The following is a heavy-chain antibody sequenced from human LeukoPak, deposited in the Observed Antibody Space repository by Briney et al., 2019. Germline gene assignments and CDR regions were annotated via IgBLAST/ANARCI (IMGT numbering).Heavy chain of an antibody. J-gene: IGHJ4*02. CDR1: GGSISSDDYY. Sequence: SETLSLICTVSGGSISSDDYYWSWIRQPPGKGLEWIGHITYSGSTVYSPSLRSRVTMSVDASKNQFSLKLNSVTAAETAMYFCARGGVGGYDYFDAWGQGTLVAVSS. CDR3: ARGGVGGYDYFDA. V-gene: IGHV4-30-4*01. D-gene: IGHD5-12*01. CDR2: ITYSGST.